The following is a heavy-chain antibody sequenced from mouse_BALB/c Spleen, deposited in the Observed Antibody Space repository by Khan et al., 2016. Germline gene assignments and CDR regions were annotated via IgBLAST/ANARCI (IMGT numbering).Heavy chain of an antibody. J-gene: IGHJ2*01. V-gene: IGHV14-3*02. CDR1: GFNIKDTY. CDR3: ARTGGGY. Sequence: VQLKQPGAELVKPGALVKLFCTASGFNIKDTYMHWVKQRPEQGLEWIGRIDPANGNTKYDPKFQGKATITADTSSNTAYLQLSSLTSEDTAVYYCARTGGGYWGQGTTLTVSS. D-gene: IGHD4-1*01. CDR2: IDPANGNT.